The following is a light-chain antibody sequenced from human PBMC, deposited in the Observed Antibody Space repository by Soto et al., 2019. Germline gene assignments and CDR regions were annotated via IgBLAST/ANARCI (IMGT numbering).Light chain of an antibody. Sequence: QSALTQPASVSGSPGQSITISCTGTSSDIGAYNFVSWYQQHPGKAPKLMLYDVNIRPSGVSNRFSGSKSGNTASLTISGLQAEDEADYYCTSWTTSITMILGGGTKVTVL. V-gene: IGLV2-14*03. CDR3: TSWTTSITMI. J-gene: IGLJ2*01. CDR1: SSDIGAYNF. CDR2: DVN.